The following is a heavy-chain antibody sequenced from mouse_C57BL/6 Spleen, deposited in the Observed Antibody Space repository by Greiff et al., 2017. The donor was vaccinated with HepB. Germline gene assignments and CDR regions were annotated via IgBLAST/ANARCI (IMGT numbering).Heavy chain of an antibody. V-gene: IGHV1-18*01. J-gene: IGHJ1*03. CDR1: GYTFTDYN. D-gene: IGHD1-1*01. CDR3: ARSYGSSYGWYFDV. Sequence: VQLQQSGPELVKPGASVKIPCKASGYTFTDYNMDWVKQSHGKSLEWIGDINPNNGGTIYNQKFKGKATLTVDKSSSTAYMELRSLTSEDTAVYYCARSYGSSYGWYFDVWGTGTTVTVSS. CDR2: INPNNGGT.